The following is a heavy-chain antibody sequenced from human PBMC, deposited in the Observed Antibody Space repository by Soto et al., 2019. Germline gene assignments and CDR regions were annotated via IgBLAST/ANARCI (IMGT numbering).Heavy chain of an antibody. CDR1: GCPFSTCW. CDR3: TSPIFFYLPDDPLYRIAF. CDR2: IDPDDSYT. J-gene: IGHJ6*02. V-gene: IGHV5-10-1*01. D-gene: IGHD3-9*01. Sequence: GESLKISCAASGCPFSTCWINWVRLLPGKGLEWMGRIDPDDSYTDYSPSFQGHVTFSVDTVNNTAYLQWSSLKASDTAMYYFTSPIFFYLPDDPLYRIAFWAQGTSVTGSS.